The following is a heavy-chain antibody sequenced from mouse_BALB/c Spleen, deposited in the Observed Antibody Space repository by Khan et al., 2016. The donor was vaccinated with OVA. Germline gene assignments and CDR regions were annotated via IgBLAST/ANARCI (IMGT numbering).Heavy chain of an antibody. CDR1: GYTFTDYN. V-gene: IGHV1-77*01. Sequence: VKLLESGAELARPGASVKLSCKASGYTFTDYNINWVKQRTGQGLEWIGEIYPGSNNTYYNEKFKGKATLTADKSSSTAYMQLSSLTSEDSAVYFCAREWGAGFPYWGQGTLVTVSA. CDR2: IYPGSNNT. CDR3: AREWGAGFPY. J-gene: IGHJ3*01.